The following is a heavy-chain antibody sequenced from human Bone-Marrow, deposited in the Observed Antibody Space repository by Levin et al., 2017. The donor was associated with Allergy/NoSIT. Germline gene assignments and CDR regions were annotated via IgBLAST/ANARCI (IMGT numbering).Heavy chain of an antibody. Sequence: GGSLRLSCAVSGFTFRSDWMHWVRQAPGKGLVWVSHITADGSGTSYAESVRGRFAISRDNAKNTVYLEMNSLRVEDTAVYYCFVLGADTASDYWGQGTLVTVSS. V-gene: IGHV3-74*01. D-gene: IGHD3-16*01. J-gene: IGHJ4*02. CDR2: ITADGSGT. CDR3: FVLGADTASDY. CDR1: GFTFRSDW.